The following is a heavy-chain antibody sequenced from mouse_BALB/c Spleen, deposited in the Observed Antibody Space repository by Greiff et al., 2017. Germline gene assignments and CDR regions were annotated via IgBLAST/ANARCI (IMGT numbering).Heavy chain of an antibody. Sequence: VQLQQSGAELVKPGASVKLSCTASGFNIKDTYMHWVKQRPEQGLEWIGRIDPANGNTKYDPKFQGKATITADTSSNTAYLQLSSLTSEDTAVYYCARPSPVYGNWFAYWGQGTLVTVSA. V-gene: IGHV14-3*02. CDR3: ARPSPVYGNWFAY. D-gene: IGHD2-1*01. CDR1: GFNIKDTY. J-gene: IGHJ3*01. CDR2: IDPANGNT.